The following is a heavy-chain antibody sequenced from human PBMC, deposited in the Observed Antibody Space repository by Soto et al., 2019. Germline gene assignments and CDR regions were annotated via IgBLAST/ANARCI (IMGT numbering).Heavy chain of an antibody. CDR1: GFTFSSYA. CDR2: ISGSGGST. Sequence: PGGSLRLSCAASGFTFSSYAMSWVRQAPGKGLEWVSAISGSGGSTYYADSVKGRFTISRDNSKNTLYLQMNSLRAEDTAVYYCAKDLGSRSSGWPPGDYWGQGTLVTVSS. V-gene: IGHV3-23*01. J-gene: IGHJ4*02. D-gene: IGHD6-19*01. CDR3: AKDLGSRSSGWPPGDY.